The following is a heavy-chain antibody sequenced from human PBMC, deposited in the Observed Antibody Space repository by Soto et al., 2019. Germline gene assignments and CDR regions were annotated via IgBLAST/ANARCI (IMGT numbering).Heavy chain of an antibody. Sequence: ASVKVSCTASGGTFSSYTISWVRQAPGQGLEWMGRIIPILGIANYAQKFQGRVTITADKSTSTAYMELSSLRSEDTAVYYCARDLFPYCSSTSCYPWFDPWGQGTLVTVSS. J-gene: IGHJ5*02. D-gene: IGHD2-2*01. CDR2: IIPILGIA. CDR3: ARDLFPYCSSTSCYPWFDP. V-gene: IGHV1-69*04. CDR1: GGTFSSYT.